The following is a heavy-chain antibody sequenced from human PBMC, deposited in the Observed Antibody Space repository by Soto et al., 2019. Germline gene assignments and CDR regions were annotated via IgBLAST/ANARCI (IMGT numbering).Heavy chain of an antibody. CDR1: GGAFSNFA. CDR2: ITPILGTP. CDR3: VRGGSGSRGDY. V-gene: IGHV1-69*01. Sequence: QVRLVQSGAEMKKPGSSVKVSCKTSGGAFSNFAVSGVRQAPGQGVAWVGGITPILGTPRYAQKFQGRVTITADVSTTSAYMEITSLTSEDTALYYCVRGGSGSRGDYWGQGTLVTVSS. J-gene: IGHJ4*02. D-gene: IGHD3-10*01.